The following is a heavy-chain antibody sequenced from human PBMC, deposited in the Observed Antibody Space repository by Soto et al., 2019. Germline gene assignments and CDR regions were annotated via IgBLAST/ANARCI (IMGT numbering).Heavy chain of an antibody. J-gene: IGHJ6*02. CDR3: TRGAGCFYGVDV. D-gene: IGHD3-16*01. CDR2: ISFSGSTI. CDR1: GFSFSAYE. V-gene: IGHV3-48*03. Sequence: GGPLRLSCAASGFSFSAYEMNWVRQAPGKGLEWIAHISFSGSTIYYADSVKGRFSISRDNSKNFLYLQMSGLRADDSAVYSCTRGAGCFYGVDVWGLGTTVTVSS.